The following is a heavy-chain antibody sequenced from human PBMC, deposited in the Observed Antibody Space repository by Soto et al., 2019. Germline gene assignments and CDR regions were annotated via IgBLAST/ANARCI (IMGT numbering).Heavy chain of an antibody. D-gene: IGHD2-2*01. J-gene: IGHJ3*02. Sequence: ASVKVSCKASGGAFSSYAISWVRQAPGQGLEWMGGIIPIFGTANYAQKFQGRVTITADKSTSTAYMELSSLRSEDTAVYYCAREVIVVVPAAHAFDIWGQGTMVTVSS. CDR1: GGAFSSYA. V-gene: IGHV1-69*06. CDR3: AREVIVVVPAAHAFDI. CDR2: IIPIFGTA.